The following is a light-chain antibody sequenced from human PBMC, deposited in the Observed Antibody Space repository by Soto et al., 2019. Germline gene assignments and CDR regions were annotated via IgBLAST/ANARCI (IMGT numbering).Light chain of an antibody. CDR2: EDN. V-gene: IGLV6-57*01. Sequence: NFMLTQPHSMSESPGKTVTISCTRSSGSIASNFVQWYQQRPGSSPTTVIYEDNQRPSGVPARFSGSIDRSSNSASLTISGLMTEDEADYYCQSYDSSNPWVFGGGTKLTVL. CDR3: QSYDSSNPWV. CDR1: SGSIASNF. J-gene: IGLJ3*02.